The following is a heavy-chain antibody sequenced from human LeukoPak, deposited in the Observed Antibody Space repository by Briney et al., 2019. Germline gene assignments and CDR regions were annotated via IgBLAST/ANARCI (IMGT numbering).Heavy chain of an antibody. J-gene: IGHJ4*02. CDR2: ISFDGSEK. CDR3: AKDVKMFRGPMIMRHFDY. Sequence: PGGSLRLSCAVSGFTVSGDYMSWVRQAPGKGLEWVALISFDGSEKYYAESVKGRFTISRDNSKNTLYLQMNSVRVEDTAVYFCAKDVKMFRGPMIMRHFDYWGQGTLVTVSS. V-gene: IGHV3-30*18. CDR1: GFTVSGDY. D-gene: IGHD3-10*01.